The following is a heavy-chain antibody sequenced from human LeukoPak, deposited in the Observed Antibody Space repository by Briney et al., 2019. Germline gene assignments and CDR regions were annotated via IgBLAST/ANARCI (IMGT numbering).Heavy chain of an antibody. CDR3: ARDSFSSNYPPSLGY. CDR2: IYHSGST. CDR1: GGSISSGGYY. Sequence: SQTLSLTCTVSGGSISSGGYYWSWIRQPPGKGLEWIGYIYHSGSTYYNPSLKSRVTISVDRSKNQFSLKLSSVTAADTAVYYCARDSFSSNYPPSLGYWGQGTPVTVSS. V-gene: IGHV4-30-2*01. D-gene: IGHD4-11*01. J-gene: IGHJ4*02.